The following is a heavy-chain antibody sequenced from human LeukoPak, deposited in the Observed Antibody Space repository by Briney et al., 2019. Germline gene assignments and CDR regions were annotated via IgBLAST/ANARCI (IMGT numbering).Heavy chain of an antibody. Sequence: SETLSLTCTVSGGSINSHDYYCSWIRQPPGKGLEWIGYIYYSGSTYYNPSLKSRVTIPMDTSKNQFSLRLTSVTAADTAVYYCARIKDYGDYNWFDPWGQGTLVTVSS. J-gene: IGHJ5*02. D-gene: IGHD4-17*01. V-gene: IGHV4-30-4*01. CDR3: ARIKDYGDYNWFDP. CDR2: IYYSGST. CDR1: GGSINSHDYY.